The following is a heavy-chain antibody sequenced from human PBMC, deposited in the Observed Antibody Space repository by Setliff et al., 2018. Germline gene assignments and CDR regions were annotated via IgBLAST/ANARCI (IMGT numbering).Heavy chain of an antibody. CDR1: GYTFNHYG. V-gene: IGHV1-18*01. Sequence: ASVKVSCKASGYTFNHYGITWVRLAPGQGLEWMGWISAHSGNTFYAPQFQGRLVMTTDTSTNTAYMEFSNLTSDDTAMYFCERLVRYCTRVTCQRSSDGDFWGQGTPVTVSS. D-gene: IGHD2-8*01. J-gene: IGHJ4*02. CDR2: ISAHSGNT. CDR3: ERLVRYCTRVTCQRSSDGDF.